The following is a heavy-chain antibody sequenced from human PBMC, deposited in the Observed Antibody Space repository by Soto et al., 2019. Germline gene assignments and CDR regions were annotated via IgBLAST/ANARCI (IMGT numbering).Heavy chain of an antibody. D-gene: IGHD6-19*01. CDR1: GGSVSDKTYY. CDR3: ARATAVPDTLRSRYYFDY. J-gene: IGHJ4*02. CDR2: VYYSGTI. V-gene: IGHV4-61*01. Sequence: SETLSLTCSVSGGSVSDKTYYWSWIRQPPGKGLEWIGYVYYSGTINYNPSLKSRVSISVDTSQNQFSLRLNSVTAADTALYYCARATAVPDTLRSRYYFDYWGQGTLVTVSS.